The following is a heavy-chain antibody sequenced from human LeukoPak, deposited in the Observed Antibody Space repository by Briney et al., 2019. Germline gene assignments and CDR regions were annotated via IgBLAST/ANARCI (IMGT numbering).Heavy chain of an antibody. D-gene: IGHD4-17*01. CDR3: ARPAVDYGDYYYYGMDV. Sequence: GGFLRLSCAASGFTFSSYSMNWVRQAPGKGLEWVSYISSSSSTIYYADSVKGRFTISRDNAKNSLYLQMNSLRAEDTAVYYCARPAVDYGDYYYYGMDVWGQGTTVTVSS. CDR1: GFTFSSYS. V-gene: IGHV3-48*04. J-gene: IGHJ6*02. CDR2: ISSSSSTI.